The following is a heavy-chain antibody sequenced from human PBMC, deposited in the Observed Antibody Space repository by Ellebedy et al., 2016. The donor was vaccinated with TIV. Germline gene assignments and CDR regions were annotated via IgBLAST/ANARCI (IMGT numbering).Heavy chain of an antibody. D-gene: IGHD5-12*01. CDR2: INHSGST. V-gene: IGHV4-34*01. CDR1: GGSFSGYY. Sequence: SETLSLXXAVYGGSFSGYYWSWIRQPPGKGLEWIGEINHSGSTNYNPSLKSRVTISVDTSKNQFSLKLSSVTAADTAVYYCARSHIVAILWDAFDIWGQGTMVTVSS. J-gene: IGHJ3*02. CDR3: ARSHIVAILWDAFDI.